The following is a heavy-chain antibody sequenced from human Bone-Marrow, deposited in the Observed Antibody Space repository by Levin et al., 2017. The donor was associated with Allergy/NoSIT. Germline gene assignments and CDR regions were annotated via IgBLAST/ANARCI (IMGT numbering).Heavy chain of an antibody. D-gene: IGHD4-17*01. J-gene: IGHJ4*02. CDR1: GGSVTSHN. Sequence: MPSETLSLTCTVSGGSVTSHNWSWIRQSPGKGLEWIGYIYYSGSTKYNPSLKSRVTISIDTSKNQFSLKLRSVTAADTAVYYCARALGRGDYGWSESQEVWGQGILVTVSS. CDR3: ARALGRGDYGWSESQEV. CDR2: IYYSGST. V-gene: IGHV4-59*08.